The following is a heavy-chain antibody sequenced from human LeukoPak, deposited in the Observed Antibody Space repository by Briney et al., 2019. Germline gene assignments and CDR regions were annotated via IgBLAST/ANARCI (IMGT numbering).Heavy chain of an antibody. J-gene: IGHJ3*02. CDR3: ARRDRDAFDI. D-gene: IGHD3-22*01. CDR2: IYYSGNT. CDR1: GGSISSYY. V-gene: IGHV4-59*08. Sequence: SETLSLTCGVSGGSISSYYWNWIRQPPGRGLEWIGSIYYSGNTNYNPSLKSRVTMSVDPSKNQFSLKLSSVTAADTAVYYCARRDRDAFDIWGQGTMVTVSS.